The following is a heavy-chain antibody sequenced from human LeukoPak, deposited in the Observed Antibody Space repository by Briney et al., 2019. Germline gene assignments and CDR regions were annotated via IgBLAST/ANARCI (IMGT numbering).Heavy chain of an antibody. Sequence: SGGSLRLSCAASGFSFSTFAMSWARQAPGKGLEWVANIKQDGSEKYYVDSVKGRFTISRDNAKNSLYLQVNSLRAEDTAVYYCARRLIHFGSAFDIWGQGTVVTVSS. CDR2: IKQDGSEK. J-gene: IGHJ3*02. V-gene: IGHV3-7*03. D-gene: IGHD3-10*01. CDR3: ARRLIHFGSAFDI. CDR1: GFSFSTFA.